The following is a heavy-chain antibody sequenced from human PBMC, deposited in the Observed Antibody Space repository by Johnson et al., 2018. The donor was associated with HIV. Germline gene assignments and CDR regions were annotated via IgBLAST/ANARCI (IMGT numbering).Heavy chain of an antibody. V-gene: IGHV3-9*01. CDR2: ISWNSGSI. J-gene: IGHJ3*02. CDR3: ANDKGSSSWSGLDI. CDR1: GFNFADYA. D-gene: IGHD6-13*01. Sequence: VQLVESGGGLVQPGRSLRLSCVVSGFNFADYAMHWVRQVPGKGLEWVSGISWNSGSIGYADSVKGRCITSRDNAKNSLYLQMNSLRAEDTALYYCANDKGSSSWSGLDIWGQGTMVTVSS.